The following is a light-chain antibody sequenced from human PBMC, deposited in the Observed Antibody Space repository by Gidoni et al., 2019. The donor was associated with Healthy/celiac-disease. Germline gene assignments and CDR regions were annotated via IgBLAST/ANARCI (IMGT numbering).Light chain of an antibody. V-gene: IGKV1-5*03. CDR1: QSISSR. CDR2: KAS. Sequence: DLPMTQSPSTLSASVGDRVTITCRASQSISSRLAWYQQNPGKAPKLLIYKASSLESGVPSRFSGSGSGTEFTLTISSLPPDDFATYYCQQYNSYWTFGQGTKVEIK. CDR3: QQYNSYWT. J-gene: IGKJ1*01.